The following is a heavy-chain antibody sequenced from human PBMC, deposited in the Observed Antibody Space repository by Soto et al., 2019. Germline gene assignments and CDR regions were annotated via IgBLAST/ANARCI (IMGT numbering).Heavy chain of an antibody. CDR2: IWYDGSNK. J-gene: IGHJ6*02. D-gene: IGHD3-22*01. CDR1: GFTFSSYG. Sequence: GGSLRLSCAASGFTFSSYGMHWVRQAPGKGLEWVAVIWYDGSNKYYADSVKGRFTISRDNSKNTLYLQMNGLRAEDTAVYYCAREVTTAKALYYYYYGMDVWGQGTTVTVSS. CDR3: AREVTTAKALYYYYYGMDV. V-gene: IGHV3-33*01.